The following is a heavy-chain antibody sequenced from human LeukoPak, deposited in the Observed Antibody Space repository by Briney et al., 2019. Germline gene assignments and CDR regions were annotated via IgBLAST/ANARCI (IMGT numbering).Heavy chain of an antibody. J-gene: IGHJ3*02. V-gene: IGHV5-51*01. CDR2: IYPSDSDT. Sequence: GESLKISCKASGYRLSSYWIGWVRQVSGKGLEWIGTIYPSDSDTRYSPSFQGQVTISADKSINTAYLQWSSPKASDTAMYYCARKRSSGYYDSSGYAIDAFDMWGQGTMVTVSS. CDR3: ARKRSSGYYDSSGYAIDAFDM. D-gene: IGHD3-22*01. CDR1: GYRLSSYW.